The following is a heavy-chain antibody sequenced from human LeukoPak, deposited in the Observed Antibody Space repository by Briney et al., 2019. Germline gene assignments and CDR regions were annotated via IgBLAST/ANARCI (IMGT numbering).Heavy chain of an antibody. J-gene: IGHJ4*02. V-gene: IGHV4-59*01. D-gene: IGHD2-15*01. CDR3: GRDIRSDGSPADY. CDR1: GGSISSYY. Sequence: PSETLSLTCTVSGGSISSYYWSWIRQPPGKGLEWIGYIYYSGSTNYNPSLKSRVTISVDTSKNQFSLKLSSVTAADTAVYYCGRDIRSDGSPADYWGQGTLVTVSS. CDR2: IYYSGST.